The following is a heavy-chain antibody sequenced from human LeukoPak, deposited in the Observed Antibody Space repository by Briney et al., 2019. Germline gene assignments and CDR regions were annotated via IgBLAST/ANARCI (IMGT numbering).Heavy chain of an antibody. J-gene: IGHJ4*02. V-gene: IGHV3-30*02. CDR3: ARVIPDYYDSSGDRADY. Sequence: GGSLRLSRAASGFTFSRYWMHWVRQAPGKGLEWVAFARYDESTKYYADSVKGRFTISRDNSKTTLYLQMNSLRAEDTAVYYCARVIPDYYDSSGDRADYWGQGTLVTVSS. CDR1: GFTFSRYW. D-gene: IGHD3-22*01. CDR2: ARYDESTK.